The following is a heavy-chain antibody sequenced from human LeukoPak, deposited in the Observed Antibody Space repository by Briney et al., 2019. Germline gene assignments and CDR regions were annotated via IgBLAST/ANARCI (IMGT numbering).Heavy chain of an antibody. J-gene: IGHJ4*02. D-gene: IGHD2/OR15-2a*01. Sequence: QPGASLRISCAASGFTFSICAMSWVRQAPGKGLEWVSTISGSGASTYYADSVKGRFIISRDTDKNTLYLQMNSLRAEDTAVYYCAKLRNTSPLYYFDYWGQGTLVTVSS. CDR1: GFTFSICA. CDR2: ISGSGAST. CDR3: AKLRNTSPLYYFDY. V-gene: IGHV3-23*01.